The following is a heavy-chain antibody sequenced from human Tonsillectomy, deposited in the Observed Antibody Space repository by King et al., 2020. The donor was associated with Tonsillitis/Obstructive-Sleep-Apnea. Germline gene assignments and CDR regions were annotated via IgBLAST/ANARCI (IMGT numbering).Heavy chain of an antibody. CDR3: ARDMVLEAGGDAFDI. J-gene: IGHJ3*02. CDR2: IYDSGST. D-gene: IGHD2-8*01. CDR1: GGSISRYY. V-gene: IGHV4-59*01. Sequence: QLQESGPGLVKSSETLSLTCTVSGGSISRYYWSWIRQPPGKGLEWIGYIYDSGSTNYNPSLKSLVTISVDTSKNQFSLKLTSVTAADTAVYYCARDMVLEAGGDAFDIWGQGTMVTVSS.